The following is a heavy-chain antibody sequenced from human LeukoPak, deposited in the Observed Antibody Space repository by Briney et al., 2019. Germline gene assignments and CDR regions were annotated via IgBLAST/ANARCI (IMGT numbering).Heavy chain of an antibody. CDR3: ARELQKYYDFWSGYNDAFDI. V-gene: IGHV3-11*04. CDR2: ISSSGSTI. CDR1: GFTFSDYY. Sequence: PGGSLRLSCAASGFTFSDYYMSWIRQAPGKGLEWVSYISSSGSTIYYADSVKGRFTISRDNAKNSLYLQMNSLRAEDTAVYYCARELQKYYDFWSGYNDAFDIWGQGTMVTVSS. J-gene: IGHJ3*02. D-gene: IGHD3-3*01.